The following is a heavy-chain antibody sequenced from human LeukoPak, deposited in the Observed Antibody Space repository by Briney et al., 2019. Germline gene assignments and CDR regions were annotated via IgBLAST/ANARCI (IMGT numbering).Heavy chain of an antibody. Sequence: APVKVSCKASGYTFTSYGISWVRQAPGQGLEWMGWISAYNGNTNYAQKLQGRVTMATDTSTSTAYMELRSLRSDDTAVYYCARGRARSIVVDDAFDIWGQGTMVTVSS. CDR2: ISAYNGNT. CDR3: ARGRARSIVVDDAFDI. V-gene: IGHV1-18*01. CDR1: GYTFTSYG. J-gene: IGHJ3*02. D-gene: IGHD2-15*01.